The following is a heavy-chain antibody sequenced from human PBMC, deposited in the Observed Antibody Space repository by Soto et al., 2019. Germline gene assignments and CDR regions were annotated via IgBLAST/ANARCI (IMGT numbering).Heavy chain of an antibody. J-gene: IGHJ6*03. CDR2: INHSGST. CDR1: GGSFSGYY. V-gene: IGHV4-34*01. D-gene: IGHD3-3*01. CDR3: ARGWGDRYYDFWSGYHYYYYSYMDV. Sequence: PSETLSITCAVYGGSFSGYYWSWIRQPPGKGLEWIGEINHSGSTNYNPSLKSRVTISVDTSKNQFSLKLSSVTAADTAVYYCARGWGDRYYDFWSGYHYYYYSYMDVWGKGTTVTVSS.